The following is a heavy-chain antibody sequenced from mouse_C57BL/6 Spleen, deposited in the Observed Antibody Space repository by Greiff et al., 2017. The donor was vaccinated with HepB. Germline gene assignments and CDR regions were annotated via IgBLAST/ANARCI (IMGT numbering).Heavy chain of an antibody. CDR3: ARDYGSSYGSYFDV. D-gene: IGHD1-1*01. CDR1: GYTFTSYG. V-gene: IGHV1-81*01. CDR2: IYPRSGNT. J-gene: IGHJ1*03. Sequence: VQLQQSGAELARPGDSVKLSCKASGYTFTSYGISWVKQRTGQGLEWIGEIYPRSGNTYYNEKFKGKATLTADNSSSTASMELRSLTSEDSAVYFCARDYGSSYGSYFDVWGTGTTVTVSS.